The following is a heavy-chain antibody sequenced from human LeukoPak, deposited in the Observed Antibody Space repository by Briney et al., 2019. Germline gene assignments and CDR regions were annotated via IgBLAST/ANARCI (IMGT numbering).Heavy chain of an antibody. Sequence: SVKVSCKASGGTFSNYAISWLRQAPGQGLEWMGGIIPFFGTAHYAQKFQGRVTIATDGSTNTAYTELSSLRSEDTAVYYCARGGDGYNFYHYYMDVWGKGTTVTVSS. J-gene: IGHJ6*03. CDR1: GGTFSNYA. CDR2: IIPFFGTA. V-gene: IGHV1-69*05. D-gene: IGHD5-24*01. CDR3: ARGGDGYNFYHYYMDV.